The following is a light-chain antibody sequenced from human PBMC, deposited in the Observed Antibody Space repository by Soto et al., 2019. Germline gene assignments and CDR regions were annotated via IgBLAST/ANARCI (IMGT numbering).Light chain of an antibody. J-gene: IGLJ2*01. V-gene: IGLV1-44*01. CDR1: ISNIGSNT. Sequence: QSVLTQPPSASGTPGQRGTISCSGSISNIGSNTVNWYQQLPGTAPKRLIYSNNRRPSGVPDRFSGSKSGTSASLAISGLQSEDEADYYCAAWDDSLNGPVFGGGTKVTVL. CDR3: AAWDDSLNGPV. CDR2: SNN.